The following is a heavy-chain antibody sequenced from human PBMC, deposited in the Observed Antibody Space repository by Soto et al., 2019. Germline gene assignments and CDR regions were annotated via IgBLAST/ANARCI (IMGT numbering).Heavy chain of an antibody. CDR1: GDSFNDYY. V-gene: IGHV1-2*04. CDR2: INPNSGVT. CDR3: ARESGGATATLDYYYFYMDV. D-gene: IGHD5-12*01. J-gene: IGHJ6*03. Sequence: QVQLVQSGAEVRKPGASVTVSCRSSGDSFNDYYIHWVRQAPGQGLEWMGWINPNSGVTKYAQKCQGWVSMTRDTSIRTVYMQLSRLRSDDTAVYYWARESGGATATLDYYYFYMDVWGPGTTVTVSS.